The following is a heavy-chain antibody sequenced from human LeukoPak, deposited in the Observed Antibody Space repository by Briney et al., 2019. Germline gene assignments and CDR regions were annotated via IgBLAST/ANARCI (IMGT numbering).Heavy chain of an antibody. CDR2: IYTSGST. CDR1: GGSISSGSYY. J-gene: IGHJ4*02. CDR3: ARGGTSGWRTPNDDY. D-gene: IGHD6-19*01. Sequence: PSETLSLTCTVSGGSISSGSYYWSWIRQPAGKGLEWIGRIYTSGSTNYNPSLKSRVTISVDTSKNQFSLKLSSVTAADTAVYYCARGGTSGWRTPNDDYWGQGTLVTVSS. V-gene: IGHV4-61*02.